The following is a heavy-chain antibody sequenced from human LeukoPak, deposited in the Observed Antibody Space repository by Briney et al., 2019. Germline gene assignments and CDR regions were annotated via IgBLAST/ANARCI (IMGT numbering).Heavy chain of an antibody. J-gene: IGHJ4*02. D-gene: IGHD5-24*01. V-gene: IGHV4-30-4*01. CDR2: IYYSGST. CDR3: ARGPNYPSPSPFDY. CDR1: GGSISSGDYY. Sequence: SETLSLTCTVSGGSISSGDYYWTWTRQPPGKGLEWIGYIYYSGSTDYNPSLKSRVTISVDTSKNQFSLKLSSVTAADTAVYYCARGPNYPSPSPFDYWGQGTLVTVSS.